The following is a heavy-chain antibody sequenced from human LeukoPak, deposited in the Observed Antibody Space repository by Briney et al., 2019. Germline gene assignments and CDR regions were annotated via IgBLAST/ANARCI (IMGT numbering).Heavy chain of an antibody. D-gene: IGHD5-12*01. J-gene: IGHJ6*03. CDR1: GGSISSGGYY. V-gene: IGHV4-31*03. CDR3: ARGLLPLGYSGYDYAPYYMDV. CDR2: IYYSGST. Sequence: SETLSLTCTVSGGSISSGGYYWSWIRQHPGKGLEWIGYIYYSGSTYYNPSLKSRVTISVDTSKNQFSLKLSSVTAADTAVYYCARGLLPLGYSGYDYAPYYMDVWGKGTTVTVSS.